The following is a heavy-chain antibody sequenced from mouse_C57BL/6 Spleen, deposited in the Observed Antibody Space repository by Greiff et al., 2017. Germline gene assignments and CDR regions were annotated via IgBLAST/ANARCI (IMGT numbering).Heavy chain of an antibody. J-gene: IGHJ3*01. V-gene: IGHV1-15*01. CDR3: TRRGVPPFAY. CDR1: GYTFTDYE. CDR2: IDPETGGT. D-gene: IGHD5-1*01. Sequence: QVQLQQSGAELVRPGASVTLSCKASGYTFTDYEMHWVKQTPVHGLEWIGAIDPETGGTAYNQKFKGKAILTADKSSSTAYMELRSLTSEDSAVYYCTRRGVPPFAYWGQGTLVTVSA.